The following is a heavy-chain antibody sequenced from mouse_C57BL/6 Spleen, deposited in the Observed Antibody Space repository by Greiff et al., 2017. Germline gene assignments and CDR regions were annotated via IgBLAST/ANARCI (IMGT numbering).Heavy chain of an antibody. J-gene: IGHJ4*01. CDR2: INPNNGGT. CDR1: GYTFTDYN. D-gene: IGHD2-1*01. V-gene: IGHV1-18*01. Sequence: DVQLVESGPELVKPGASVKIPCKASGYTFTDYNMDWVKQSHGKSLEWIGDINPNNGGTIYNQKFKGKATLTVDKSSSTAYMELRSLTSEDTAVYYCARFYYGNSPYAMDYWGQGTSVTVSS. CDR3: ARFYYGNSPYAMDY.